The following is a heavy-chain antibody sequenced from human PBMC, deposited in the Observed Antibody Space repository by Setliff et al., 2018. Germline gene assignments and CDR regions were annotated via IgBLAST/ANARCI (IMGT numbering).Heavy chain of an antibody. D-gene: IGHD3-3*01. Sequence: ASVKVSCKASGYIFTGYYMHWVRQAPGQGLEWMGRISPHTGGTNSAQKFQGRVTMTRDTSVSTVYMELNSLRSDDTAVYNCVRAGFDAISNGLDYWGQGTLVTVSS. CDR1: GYIFTGYY. J-gene: IGHJ4*02. CDR3: VRAGFDAISNGLDY. CDR2: ISPHTGGT. V-gene: IGHV1-2*06.